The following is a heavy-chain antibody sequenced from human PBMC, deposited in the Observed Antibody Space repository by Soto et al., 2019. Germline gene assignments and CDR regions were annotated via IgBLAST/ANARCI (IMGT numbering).Heavy chain of an antibody. V-gene: IGHV4-4*07. CDR2: IYSSGST. J-gene: IGHJ5*02. Sequence: QVQLQESGPGLLKPSETLSLTCTVSGGSINHFYWNCIRQPAGKGLEWIGRIYSSGSTNYNPSFLSRVTMSVDTSKNQLSLRLNSVTASDTAVYYCARSSNKESLFDPWGQGTVVNVAS. D-gene: IGHD2-15*01. CDR1: GGSINHFY. CDR3: ARSSNKESLFDP.